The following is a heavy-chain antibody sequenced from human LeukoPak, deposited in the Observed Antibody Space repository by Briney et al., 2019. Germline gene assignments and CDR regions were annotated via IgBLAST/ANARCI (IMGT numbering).Heavy chain of an antibody. Sequence: SETLSLTCTVSGGSISSSSYYWGWIRQPPGKGLEWIGSIYYSGGTYYNPSLKSRVTISVDTSKNQFSLKLSSVTAADTAVYYCARVYYDSSGYPDYWGQGTLVTVSS. V-gene: IGHV4-39*07. D-gene: IGHD3-22*01. CDR3: ARVYYDSSGYPDY. CDR1: GGSISSSSYY. J-gene: IGHJ4*02. CDR2: IYYSGGT.